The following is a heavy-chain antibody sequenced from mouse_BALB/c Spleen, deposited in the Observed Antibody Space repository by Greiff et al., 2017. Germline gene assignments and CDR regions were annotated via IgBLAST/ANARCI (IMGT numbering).Heavy chain of an antibody. CDR2: ISYSGST. CDR1: GYSITSDYA. D-gene: IGHD2-4*01. CDR3: ARGRDYDGGVDY. Sequence: VQLQQSGPGLVKPSQSLSLTCTVTGYSITSDYAWNWIRQFPGNKLEWMGYISYSGSTSYNPSLKSRISITRDTSKNQFFLQLNSVTTEDTATYYCARGRDYDGGVDYWGQGTSVTVSS. J-gene: IGHJ4*01. V-gene: IGHV3-2*02.